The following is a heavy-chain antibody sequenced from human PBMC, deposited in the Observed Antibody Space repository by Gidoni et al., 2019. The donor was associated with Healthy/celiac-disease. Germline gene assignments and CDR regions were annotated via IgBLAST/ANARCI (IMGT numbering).Heavy chain of an antibody. V-gene: IGHV3-23*04. D-gene: IGHD3-22*01. CDR3: ARGDSMIVESPDY. CDR2: ISDSGGST. Sequence: EVLLVESGGGLVQPGGSLRLSGAAYAFAFSNYAMNRIRQAPGKGLEWVSTISDSGGSTYYADSVRGRFTISRDKSKNTLYLQMNSLRAEDTAVYYCARGDSMIVESPDYWGQGTLVTVSS. CDR1: AFAFSNYA. J-gene: IGHJ4*02.